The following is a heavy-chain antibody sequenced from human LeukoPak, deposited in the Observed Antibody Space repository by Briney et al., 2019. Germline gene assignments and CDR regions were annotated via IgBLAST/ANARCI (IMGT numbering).Heavy chain of an antibody. D-gene: IGHD3-3*01. CDR3: AKDRTIFGVVTERLVIASGLGY. V-gene: IGHV4-4*07. CDR2: IYSSGST. Sequence: PETLSLTCTVSGGSISSYYWSWIRQPAGKGLEWIGRIYSSGSTNYNPSLKSRVTMSVDTSKNQFSLKLSSVTAADTAVYYCAKDRTIFGVVTERLVIASGLGYWGQGTLVTVSS. J-gene: IGHJ4*02. CDR1: GGSISSYY.